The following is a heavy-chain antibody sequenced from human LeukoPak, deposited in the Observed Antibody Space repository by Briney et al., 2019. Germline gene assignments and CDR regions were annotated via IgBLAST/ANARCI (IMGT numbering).Heavy chain of an antibody. CDR2: IRHDGSNE. CDR3: AKDVVPLAYHYYMDV. D-gene: IGHD2-21*01. CDR1: GFTFSSYG. V-gene: IGHV3-30*02. J-gene: IGHJ6*03. Sequence: GGSLRLSCAASGFTFSSYGMHSVRQAPGKGLEWLAFIRHDGSNEYFADSVKGRFTISRDNSKNPLYLHMNSLRSEDTAVYYCAKDVVPLAYHYYMDVWGQGTTVTFSS.